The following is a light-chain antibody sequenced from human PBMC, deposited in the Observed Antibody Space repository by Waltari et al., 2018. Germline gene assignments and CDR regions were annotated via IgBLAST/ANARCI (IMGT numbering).Light chain of an antibody. CDR1: QSISKY. CDR3: QHYVSLPAT. CDR2: HAS. J-gene: IGKJ1*01. V-gene: IGKV3-20*01. Sequence: ELVLTHYPETLPFSSGEGATLSCRASQSISKYLAWYQQKPGQAPRLLIYHASSRSTGIPDRFSGSGFGTDFSLTISRLEPEDCAVYYCQHYVSLPATFGQGTKLEIK.